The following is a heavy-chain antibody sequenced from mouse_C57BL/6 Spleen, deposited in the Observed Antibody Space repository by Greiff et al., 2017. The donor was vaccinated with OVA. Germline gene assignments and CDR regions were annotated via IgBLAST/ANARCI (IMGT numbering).Heavy chain of an antibody. CDR1: GFSLTSYA. CDR2: IWTGGGT. CDR3: ARRGIYDGYHIFDY. Sequence: VQLQQSGPGLVAPSQSLSITCTVSGFSLTSYAISWVRQPPGKGLEWLGVIWTGGGTNYNSALKSRLSISKDNSKSQVFLKMNSLQTDDTARYYCARRGIYDGYHIFDYWGQGTTLTVSS. J-gene: IGHJ2*01. D-gene: IGHD2-3*01. V-gene: IGHV2-9-1*01.